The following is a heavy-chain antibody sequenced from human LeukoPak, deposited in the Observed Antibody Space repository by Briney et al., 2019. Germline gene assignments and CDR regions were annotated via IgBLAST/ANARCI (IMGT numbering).Heavy chain of an antibody. CDR2: IESNGHEK. Sequence: GGTLRLSCAVSGFTFSDYAMHWVRQAPGKGLEWVASIESNGHEKYSSDSLKGRFTISRDNSKNTLYLQMNTLRPEDTAVFYCARGFTSWPQGPYHFDYWGQGILITVSS. D-gene: IGHD2-2*01. CDR3: ARGFTSWPQGPYHFDY. J-gene: IGHJ4*02. V-gene: IGHV3-30*02. CDR1: GFTFSDYA.